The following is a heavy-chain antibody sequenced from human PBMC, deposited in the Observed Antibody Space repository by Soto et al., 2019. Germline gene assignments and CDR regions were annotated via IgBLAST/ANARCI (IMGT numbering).Heavy chain of an antibody. CDR2: IDPSDSYT. CDR3: ARRNEKPVAGGDAFDI. V-gene: IGHV5-10-1*03. J-gene: IGHJ3*02. D-gene: IGHD6-19*01. Sequence: EVQLVQSGAEVKKPGESLRISCKGSGYSFTSYWISWVRQMPGKGLQWMGRIDPSDSYTNYSPSFQGHVTISADKSISTAYLQWSSLKASDTAMYYCARRNEKPVAGGDAFDIWGQGTMVTVSS. CDR1: GYSFTSYW.